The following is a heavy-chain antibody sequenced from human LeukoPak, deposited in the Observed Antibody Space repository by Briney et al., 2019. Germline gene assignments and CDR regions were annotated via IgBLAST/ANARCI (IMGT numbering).Heavy chain of an antibody. Sequence: GGSLGLSCAASGFTFGDHVMYWVRQAPGRGLEWVSLINGDGTGAKYADSVRGRVTISRDNSKNSLYLQMSSLRTEDTALYYCAKGQRSGTYYNAFDYLGQGTLVTVSS. J-gene: IGHJ4*02. CDR1: GFTFGDHV. CDR3: AKGQRSGTYYNAFDY. V-gene: IGHV3-43*02. CDR2: INGDGTGA. D-gene: IGHD3-10*01.